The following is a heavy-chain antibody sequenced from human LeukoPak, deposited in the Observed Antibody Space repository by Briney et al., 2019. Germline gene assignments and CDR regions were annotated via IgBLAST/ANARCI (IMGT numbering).Heavy chain of an antibody. J-gene: IGHJ5*02. Sequence: ASVKVSCKASGYTFTGYYMHWVRQAPGQGLEWMGWINTNTGNPTYAQGFTGRFVFSLDTSVSTAYLQISSLKAEDTAVYYCASRSPYIAAAGLFDPWGQGTLVTVSS. CDR3: ASRSPYIAAAGLFDP. CDR1: GYTFTGYY. D-gene: IGHD6-13*01. V-gene: IGHV7-4-1*02. CDR2: INTNTGNP.